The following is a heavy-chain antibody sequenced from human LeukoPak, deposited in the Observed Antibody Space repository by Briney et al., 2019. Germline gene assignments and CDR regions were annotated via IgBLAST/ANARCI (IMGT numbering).Heavy chain of an antibody. D-gene: IGHD6-13*01. Sequence: PSETLSLTCTVSGGSLSSSSYYWGWIRQPPGKGLEWIGSIYYSGSTYYNPSLKSRVTISVDTSKNQFSLKLSSVTAADTAVYYCASGEIAAAGLFDPWGQGTLVTVSS. CDR2: IYYSGST. J-gene: IGHJ5*02. V-gene: IGHV4-39*01. CDR1: GGSLSSSSYY. CDR3: ASGEIAAAGLFDP.